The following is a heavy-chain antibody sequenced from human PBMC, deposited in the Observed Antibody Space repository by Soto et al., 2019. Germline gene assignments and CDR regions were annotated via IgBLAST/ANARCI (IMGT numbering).Heavy chain of an antibody. CDR2: IHYSGTT. J-gene: IGHJ4*02. D-gene: IGHD2-8*01. CDR3: ARYNSYAIDD. CDR1: GTSISSYY. Sequence: SETLSLTCTVSGTSISSYYWGWIRQPPGKGLEWIANIHYSGTTNYNPSPASRVTLSVDTSKNQFSLKMTSVTAADRAMYFCARYNSYAIDDWGRGTLVTVSS. V-gene: IGHV4-59*01.